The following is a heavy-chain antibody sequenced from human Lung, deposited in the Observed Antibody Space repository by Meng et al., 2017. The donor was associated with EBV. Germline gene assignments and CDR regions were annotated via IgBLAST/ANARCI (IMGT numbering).Heavy chain of an antibody. CDR1: GDSISGFYY. V-gene: IGHV4-39*01. CDR3: ARPFPSWQSPRLDPFGA. D-gene: IGHD6-19*01. Sequence: QLPVWGSGPGQSTPSEALSLAGTVYGDSISGFYYWGWIRQPPGRGLEWIGSVHYTGSSYYSPSLKSRVTVSVDTSKNQFSLRLTSVTAADTAVYYCARPFPSWQSPRLDPFGAWGQGTLVTVSS. CDR2: VHYTGSS. J-gene: IGHJ5*02.